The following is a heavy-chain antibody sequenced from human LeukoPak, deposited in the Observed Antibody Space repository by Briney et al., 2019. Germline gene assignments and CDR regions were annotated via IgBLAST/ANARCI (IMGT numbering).Heavy chain of an antibody. J-gene: IGHJ1*01. Sequence: GGSLRLSCVVSGFTFNRCWMNWVRQAPGKGLEWVAHINPDGRDTYYVDSVKGRFTISRDNAQNSMYLQMDSLRVEDTAVYYCTSWGDTTAEYFQRWGQGTLVTVSS. CDR1: GFTFNRCW. D-gene: IGHD2-21*02. V-gene: IGHV3-7*01. CDR3: TSWGDTTAEYFQR. CDR2: INPDGRDT.